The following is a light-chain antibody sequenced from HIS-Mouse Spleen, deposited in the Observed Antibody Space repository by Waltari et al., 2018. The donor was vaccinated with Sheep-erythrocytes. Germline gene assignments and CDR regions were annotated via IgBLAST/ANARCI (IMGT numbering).Light chain of an antibody. CDR3: MQALQTPWT. CDR1: QSLLHSNGYNY. Sequence: DIVMTQSPLSLPVTPGERAAISCRSSQSLLHSNGYNYLDWYLQKPGQSPQLLISLGSNRASGVPDRFSGSGSGTDFTLKISRVEAEDVGVYYCMQALQTPWTFGQGTKVEIK. J-gene: IGKJ1*01. V-gene: IGKV2-28*01. CDR2: LGS.